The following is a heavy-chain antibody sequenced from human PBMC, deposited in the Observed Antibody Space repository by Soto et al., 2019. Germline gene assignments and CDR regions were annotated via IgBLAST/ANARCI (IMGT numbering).Heavy chain of an antibody. CDR3: APKGAIVVVEVNTAMVRHF. CDR1: GFTFSSYG. D-gene: IGHD5-18*01. Sequence: QVQLVESGGGVVQPGRSLRLSCAASGFTFSSYGMHWVRQAPGKGLEWVAVISYDGSNKYYADSVKGRFTISRDNSKNTLYLQMNSLRAEDTAVYYCAPKGAIVVVEVNTAMVRHFWGQGTLVTVSS. J-gene: IGHJ4*02. V-gene: IGHV3-30*03. CDR2: ISYDGSNK.